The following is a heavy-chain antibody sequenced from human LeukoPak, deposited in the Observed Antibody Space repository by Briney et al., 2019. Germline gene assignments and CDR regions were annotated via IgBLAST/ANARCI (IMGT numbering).Heavy chain of an antibody. Sequence: SETLSLTCAVYGGSFSGHYWSWIRQPPGKGLEWIGEINHSGSTYYNPSLKSRVTISVDTSKNQFSLKLSSVTAADTAVYYCARVGSGVNWFDPWGQGTLVTVSS. J-gene: IGHJ5*02. CDR3: ARVGSGVNWFDP. CDR2: INHSGST. V-gene: IGHV4-34*01. CDR1: GGSFSGHY. D-gene: IGHD1-1*01.